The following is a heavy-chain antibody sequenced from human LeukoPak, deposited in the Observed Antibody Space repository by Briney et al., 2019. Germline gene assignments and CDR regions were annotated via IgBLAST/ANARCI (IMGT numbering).Heavy chain of an antibody. D-gene: IGHD3-16*02. CDR3: ARMIGLGEVSPYFDY. V-gene: IGHV5-51*01. J-gene: IGHJ4*02. CDR1: GYSFTTYW. CDR2: IHPRDSDI. Sequence: GESLKISCKGSGYSFTTYWIAWVRQVPGKGLEWMGIIHPRDSDIRYNPPFQGQVTISADKSISTAYLQWNSLKASDTAIYYCARMIGLGEVSPYFDYWGQGSLVTVSS.